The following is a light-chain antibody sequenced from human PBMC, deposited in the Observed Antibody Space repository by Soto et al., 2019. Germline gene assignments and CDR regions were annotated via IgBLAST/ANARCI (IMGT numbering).Light chain of an antibody. Sequence: DIPMTQSPSSLSASVGDRVTITCQASQDISNYLNWYQQKPGKAPKLLIYVASNLETGVPSRFSGSGSGTDFTFTISSLQPEDIATYYCQQYDNLIFTFGPGTKVDIK. CDR1: QDISNY. CDR2: VAS. CDR3: QQYDNLIFT. V-gene: IGKV1-33*01. J-gene: IGKJ3*01.